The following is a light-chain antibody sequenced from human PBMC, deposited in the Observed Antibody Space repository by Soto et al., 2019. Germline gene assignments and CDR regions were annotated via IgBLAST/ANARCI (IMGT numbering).Light chain of an antibody. V-gene: IGKV1-5*03. CDR2: KAS. CDR1: QRISSW. Sequence: IPMTQSPSTLSASVVNKVTITFRASQRISSWLDWYQQKPGKAPKLLIYKASSLESGVPSRFSGSGSGTEFTLTISSLQPDDFATYYCQQYNSYRTFGQGTKVDIK. CDR3: QQYNSYRT. J-gene: IGKJ1*01.